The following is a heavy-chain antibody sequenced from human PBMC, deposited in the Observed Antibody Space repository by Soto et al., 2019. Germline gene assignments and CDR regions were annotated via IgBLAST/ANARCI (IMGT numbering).Heavy chain of an antibody. CDR1: GYTFTSYA. CDR2: INAGNGNT. D-gene: IGHD3-3*01. J-gene: IGHJ5*02. CDR3: ARDTITIFGAVNYWFDP. V-gene: IGHV1-3*01. Sequence: ASVKVSCKASGYTFTSYAMHWVRQAPGQRLEWMGWINAGNGNTKYSQKFQGRVTITRDTSASTAYMELSSMRSEDTAVYYCARDTITIFGAVNYWFDPWGQGTLVTVS.